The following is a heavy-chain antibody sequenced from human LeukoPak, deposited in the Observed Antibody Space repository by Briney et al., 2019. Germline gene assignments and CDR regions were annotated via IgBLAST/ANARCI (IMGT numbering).Heavy chain of an antibody. Sequence: SETLSLTCTVSGGSISRSDYYWGWIRHPPGQGLEWIGSVYYSGRTYYNPSLKSQVTISVDTSKNQFSLKVSSVTAADTAVYFCARAIGFDDTGRYYPDYWGQGTLVSVSS. J-gene: IGHJ4*01. D-gene: IGHD3-10*01. CDR3: ARAIGFDDTGRYYPDY. V-gene: IGHV4-39*01. CDR1: GGSISRSDYY. CDR2: VYYSGRT.